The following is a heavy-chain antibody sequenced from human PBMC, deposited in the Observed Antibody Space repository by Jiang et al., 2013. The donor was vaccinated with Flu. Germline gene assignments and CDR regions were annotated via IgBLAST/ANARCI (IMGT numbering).Heavy chain of an antibody. J-gene: IGHJ6*02. CDR3: ARDNDFWSEHYYGMDV. Sequence: VQLLESGGGVVQPGRSLRLSCAASGFTFSSYAMHWVRQAPGKGLEWVAVISYDGSNKYYADSVKGRFTISRDNSKNTLYLQMNSLRAEDTAVYYCARDNDFWSEHYYGMDVWGQGTTV. CDR2: ISYDGSNK. CDR1: GFTFSSYA. D-gene: IGHD3-3*01. V-gene: IGHV3-30*04.